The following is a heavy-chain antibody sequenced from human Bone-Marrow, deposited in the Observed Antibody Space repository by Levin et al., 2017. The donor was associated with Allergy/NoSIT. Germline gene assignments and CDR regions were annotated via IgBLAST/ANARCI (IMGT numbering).Heavy chain of an antibody. CDR2: VIPVLDVA. D-gene: IGHD2-2*01. CDR1: GDTLSSHT. CDR3: ARDDANFGRQLLH. Sequence: PVASVKVSCMASGDTLSSHTVSWVRLAPGHGLEWMGRVIPVLDVAGYAQTFQGRLTLTADTSTGAYTMELSRLRSDDTALYYCARDDANFGRQLLHWCQGTLVVVSS. V-gene: IGHV1-69*04. J-gene: IGHJ1*01.